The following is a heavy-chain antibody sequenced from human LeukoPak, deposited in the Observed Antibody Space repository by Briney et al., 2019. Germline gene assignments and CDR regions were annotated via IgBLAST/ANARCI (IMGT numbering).Heavy chain of an antibody. CDR1: GYTFTSYY. V-gene: IGHV1-46*01. Sequence: ASVKVSCKASGYTFTSYYMHWVRQAPGQGLEWMGIINPSGGSTSYAQKFQGRVTMTRDTSTSTVYVELSSLRSEDTAVYYCARDPGIDCSGGSCYTAGFDPWGQGTLVTVSS. CDR2: INPSGGST. CDR3: ARDPGIDCSGGSCYTAGFDP. D-gene: IGHD2-15*01. J-gene: IGHJ5*02.